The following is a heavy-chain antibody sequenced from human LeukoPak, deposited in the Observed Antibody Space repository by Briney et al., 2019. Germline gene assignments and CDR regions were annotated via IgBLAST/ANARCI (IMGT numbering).Heavy chain of an antibody. J-gene: IGHJ6*02. V-gene: IGHV1-69*13. CDR2: IIPIFGTA. Sequence: VKVSCKASGGTFSSYAISWVRQAPGQGLEWMGGIIPIFGTANYAQKFQGRVTITADESTSTAYMELSSLRSEDTAVYYCAKNTAMGLYYYYGMDVWGQGTTVADSS. CDR3: AKNTAMGLYYYYGMDV. D-gene: IGHD5-18*01. CDR1: GGTFSSYA.